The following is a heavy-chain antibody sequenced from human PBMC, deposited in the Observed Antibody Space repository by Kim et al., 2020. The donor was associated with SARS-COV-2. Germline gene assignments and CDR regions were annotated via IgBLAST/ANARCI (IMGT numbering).Heavy chain of an antibody. D-gene: IGHD3-10*01. Sequence: ADSVKGRFTVSRDNSKNTLFLQMNNLRPEDTAEYYCARGGFGELSRYYFDFWGQGTLVTVSS. V-gene: IGHV3-23*01. CDR3: ARGGFGELSRYYFDF. J-gene: IGHJ4*02.